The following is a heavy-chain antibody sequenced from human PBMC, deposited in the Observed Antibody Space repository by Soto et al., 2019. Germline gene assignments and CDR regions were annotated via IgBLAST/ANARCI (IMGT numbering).Heavy chain of an antibody. CDR2: ISGSGGST. V-gene: IGHV3-23*01. CDR1: GFTFSSYA. Sequence: EVQLLESGGGLVQPGGSLRLSCAASGFTFSSYAMSWVRQAPGKGLEWVSAISGSGGSTYYADSVKGRFTISRDNSKNTLYLHMNSLRAEDTAVYYGAKRDCSGGRCYPSFHLPFDYWGQGTLVTVSS. D-gene: IGHD2-15*01. J-gene: IGHJ4*02. CDR3: AKRDCSGGRCYPSFHLPFDY.